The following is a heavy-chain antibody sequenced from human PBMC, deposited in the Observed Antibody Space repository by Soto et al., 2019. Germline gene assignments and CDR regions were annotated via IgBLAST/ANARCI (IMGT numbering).Heavy chain of an antibody. CDR2: IIPILGIA. V-gene: IGHV1-69*08. J-gene: IGHJ6*03. Sequence: QVQLVQSGAEVKKPGSSVKVSCKASGGTCSSYTISWVRQAPGQGLEWMGRIIPILGIANYAQKFQGRVTITADKSTSTAYMELSSLRSEDTAVYYCARDQDIVVVVAATTYYYYYMDVWGKGTTVTVSS. CDR3: ARDQDIVVVVAATTYYYYYMDV. D-gene: IGHD2-15*01. CDR1: GGTCSSYT.